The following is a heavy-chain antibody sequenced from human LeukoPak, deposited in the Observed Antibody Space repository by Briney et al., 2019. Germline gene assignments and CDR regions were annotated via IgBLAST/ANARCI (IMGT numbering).Heavy chain of an antibody. V-gene: IGHV6-1*01. CDR2: TYQRSKWYN. D-gene: IGHD6-19*01. CDR3: ARSPSPYSSGWYFDY. CDR1: GDSVSINSAA. Sequence: SQALSLTCAISGDSVSINSAAWNWIRQSPSRGLEWLGRTYQRSKWYNDYAVSVKSRITINPDISKNQFSLQLNSVTPEDTAVYYCARSPSPYSSGWYFDYWGQGTLVTVSS. J-gene: IGHJ4*02.